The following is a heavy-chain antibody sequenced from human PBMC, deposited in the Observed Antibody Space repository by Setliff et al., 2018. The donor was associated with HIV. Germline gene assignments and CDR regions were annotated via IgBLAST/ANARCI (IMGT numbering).Heavy chain of an antibody. CDR1: GGSITTSNFY. D-gene: IGHD3-22*01. Sequence: SETLSLTCTVSGGSITTSNFYWGWIRQPPGKGLEWIGDIYYSGSSHYNPSLKSRVTVSVDTSRNQFSLRLSSVTAADTAVYYRARRPSPYYYYDSSGYSGGNVDYWGRGTLVTVSS. V-gene: IGHV4-39*01. CDR2: IYYSGSS. J-gene: IGHJ4*02. CDR3: ARRPSPYYYYDSSGYSGGNVDY.